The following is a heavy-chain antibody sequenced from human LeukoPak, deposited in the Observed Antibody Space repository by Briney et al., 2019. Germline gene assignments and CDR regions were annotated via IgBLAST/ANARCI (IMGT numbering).Heavy chain of an antibody. CDR1: GYSLSSGYY. CDR2: IYHSGST. J-gene: IGHJ6*03. Sequence: SETLSLTCTVSGYSLSSGYYWGWIGQPPGKGLEGIGRIYHSGSTYFNPSLKSRVTISVDTSKNQFSLKLSSVTAADTAVYYCARELVAENYYYYMDVWGKGTTVTVSS. D-gene: IGHD3-9*01. CDR3: ARELVAENYYYYMDV. V-gene: IGHV4-38-2*02.